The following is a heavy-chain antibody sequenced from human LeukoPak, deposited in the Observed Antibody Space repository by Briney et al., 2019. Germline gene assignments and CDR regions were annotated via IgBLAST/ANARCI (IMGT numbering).Heavy chain of an antibody. CDR1: GFTFSSYA. D-gene: IGHD3-22*01. Sequence: PGGSLRLSCAASGFTFSSYAMHWVRQAPGKGLEYVSAISSNGGSTYYANSVKGRFTISRDNSKNTLYLQMGSLRAEDRAVYYCARAKYYDSSCYYQGFFDYWGQGTLVTVSS. CDR3: ARAKYYDSSCYYQGFFDY. CDR2: ISSNGGST. V-gene: IGHV3-64*01. J-gene: IGHJ4*02.